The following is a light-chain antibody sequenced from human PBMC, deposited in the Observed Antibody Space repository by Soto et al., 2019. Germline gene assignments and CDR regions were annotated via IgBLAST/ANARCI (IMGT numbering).Light chain of an antibody. CDR2: AAS. V-gene: IGKV1-9*01. Sequence: DIQLTQSPSFLSASVGDRVTITCRASQGISSYLAWYQQKPDKAPKLLIYAASTLQSGVPSRFSGSGSGTEFTPTISRLPPEDCATYYCQQLNTYPPMYTFGQGTKLEI. CDR3: QQLNTYPPMYT. J-gene: IGKJ2*01. CDR1: QGISSY.